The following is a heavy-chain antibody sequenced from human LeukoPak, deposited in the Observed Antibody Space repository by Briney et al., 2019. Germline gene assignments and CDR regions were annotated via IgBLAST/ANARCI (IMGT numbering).Heavy chain of an antibody. D-gene: IGHD3-10*01. J-gene: IGHJ4*02. CDR2: IYHSGST. CDR3: AREVRGSGSDYFDY. Sequence: PSQTLSLTCAVSGGSISSGGYSWSWIRQPPGKGLEWIGYIYHSGSTYYNPSLKSRVTISVDRPKNQFSLKLSSVTAADTAVYYCAREVRGSGSDYFDYWGQGTLVTVSS. CDR1: GGSISSGGYS. V-gene: IGHV4-30-2*01.